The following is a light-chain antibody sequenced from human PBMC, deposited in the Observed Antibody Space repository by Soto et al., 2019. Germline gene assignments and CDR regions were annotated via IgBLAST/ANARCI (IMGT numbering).Light chain of an antibody. J-gene: IGLJ2*01. Sequence: QAVVTQPPSVSGAPGQRVTISCTGSNSNVGGGYDVHWYQQFPGTAPRLLIYGNNDRPSGVPARFSVSKTGTAASLDITGLRAEDEADYYCQTFDSSLTAVVFGGGTKLTVL. CDR1: NSNVGGGYD. V-gene: IGLV1-40*01. CDR2: GNN. CDR3: QTFDSSLTAVV.